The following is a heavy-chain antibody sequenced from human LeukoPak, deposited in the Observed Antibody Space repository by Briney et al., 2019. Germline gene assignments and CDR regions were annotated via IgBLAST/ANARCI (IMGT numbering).Heavy chain of an antibody. CDR3: ARKRSPHDY. J-gene: IGHJ4*02. CDR1: GNYW. CDR2: INSDGSWT. Sequence: GGSLRLSCAASGNYWMHWVRQAPGKGLVWVSHINSDGSWTSYADSVKGRFTISRDNSKNTLYLQMNSLRAEDTAVYYCARKRSPHDYWGQGTLVTVSS. D-gene: IGHD6-19*01. V-gene: IGHV3-74*01.